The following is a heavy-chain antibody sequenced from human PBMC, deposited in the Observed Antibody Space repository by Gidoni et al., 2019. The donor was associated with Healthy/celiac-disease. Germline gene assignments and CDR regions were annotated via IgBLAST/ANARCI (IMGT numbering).Heavy chain of an antibody. D-gene: IGHD1-26*01. CDR1: GGSISSYY. CDR2: IYTSGST. V-gene: IGHV4-4*07. Sequence: CTVSGGSISSYYWSWIRQPAGKGLEWIGRIYTSGSTNYNPSLKSRVTMSVDTSKNQFSLELSSVTAADTAVYYCAGSSGSLSKGPYFWGQGTLVTVSS. J-gene: IGHJ4*02. CDR3: AGSSGSLSKGPYF.